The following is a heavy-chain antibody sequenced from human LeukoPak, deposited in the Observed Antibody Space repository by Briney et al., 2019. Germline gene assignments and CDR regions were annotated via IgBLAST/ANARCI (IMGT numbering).Heavy chain of an antibody. CDR2: ISSSGSTI. D-gene: IGHD2-15*01. CDR3: ASGHCSGGSCYSG. V-gene: IGHV3-48*03. Sequence: PGGSLRLSCAASGFTFSSYEMNWVRQAPGKGLEWVSYISSSGSTIYYADSVKGRFTISRDNAKNSLYLQMNSLRAEDTAVYYCASGHCSGGSCYSGWGQGTLVTVSS. J-gene: IGHJ4*02. CDR1: GFTFSSYE.